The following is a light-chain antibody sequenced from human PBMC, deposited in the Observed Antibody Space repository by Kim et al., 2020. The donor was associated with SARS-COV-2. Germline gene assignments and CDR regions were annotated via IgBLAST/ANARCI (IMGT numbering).Light chain of an antibody. CDR2: AAS. Sequence: DIQMTQSPSSLSASVGDRVTITCRASQSISSYLNWYQQKPGKAPKLLIYAASSLQSGVPSRFSGSGSGTDFTLTISSLQPEDFATYYCQQSYSTPPTCGQGTELEI. CDR1: QSISSY. J-gene: IGKJ2*01. V-gene: IGKV1-39*01. CDR3: QQSYSTPPT.